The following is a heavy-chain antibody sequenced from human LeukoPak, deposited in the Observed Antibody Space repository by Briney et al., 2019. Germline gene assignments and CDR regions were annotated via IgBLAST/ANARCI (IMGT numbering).Heavy chain of an antibody. CDR1: GYTFSHYG. V-gene: IGHV1-18*01. CDR2: ISGYNDNT. Sequence: GASVKVSCKTSGYTFSHYGISWVRQAPGQVPEWLGWISGYNDNTNYGKTVQGRVTMTTDAATSTAYMELRSLRSDDTAVYYCARDQCSSTNCYVGVGILDYWGQGTLVTVSS. D-gene: IGHD2-2*01. J-gene: IGHJ4*02. CDR3: ARDQCSSTNCYVGVGILDY.